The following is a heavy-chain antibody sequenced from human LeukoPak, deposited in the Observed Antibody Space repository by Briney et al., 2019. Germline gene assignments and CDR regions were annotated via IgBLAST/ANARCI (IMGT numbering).Heavy chain of an antibody. V-gene: IGHV3-21*01. CDR1: GFTFGSYT. CDR3: ARDHRGHDYPAWPDY. CDR2: ISSSSYYI. J-gene: IGHJ4*02. Sequence: GGSLRLSCAASGFTFGSYTMNWVRQAPGKGLEWVSSISSSSYYIFYADSVKGRFTISRDNAKNSLDLQMHSLRAEDTAVYFCARDHRGHDYPAWPDYWGQGTLVTVSS. D-gene: IGHD5-12*01.